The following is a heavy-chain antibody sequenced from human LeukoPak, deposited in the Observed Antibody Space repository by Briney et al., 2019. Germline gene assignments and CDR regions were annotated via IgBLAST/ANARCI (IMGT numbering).Heavy chain of an antibody. J-gene: IGHJ4*02. Sequence: GGSLRLSCAASGFPFSSYAVSWVRQAPGKGLEWVSAISGSGGSTYYTDCVNGRFTISRDNSKNTLYLQMNSLRAEDTAVYYCASSFDGEQWLVPYFDYWGQGTLVTVSS. CDR1: GFPFSSYA. CDR3: ASSFDGEQWLVPYFDY. V-gene: IGHV3-23*01. D-gene: IGHD6-19*01. CDR2: ISGSGGST.